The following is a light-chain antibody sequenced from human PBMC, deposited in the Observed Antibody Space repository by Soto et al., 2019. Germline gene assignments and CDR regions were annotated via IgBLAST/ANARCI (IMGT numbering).Light chain of an antibody. CDR1: QSVSSN. V-gene: IGKV3-15*01. Sequence: EIVMTQTPATLSVSPGESATLSCRASQSVSSNLAWYQQKPGQAPRLLIYGASTRATGIPARFIGSGSGTEFTLTISSLQSEDFAVYYCQHYNNWPPWTFGQGTKVDI. J-gene: IGKJ1*01. CDR3: QHYNNWPPWT. CDR2: GAS.